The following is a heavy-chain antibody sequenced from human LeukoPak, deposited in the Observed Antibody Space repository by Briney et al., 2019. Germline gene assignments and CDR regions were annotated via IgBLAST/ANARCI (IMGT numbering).Heavy chain of an antibody. V-gene: IGHV1-18*04. CDR2: ISAYNGNT. CDR1: GYTFTSYG. J-gene: IGHJ4*02. CDR3: ARGRDVLLWFGEPKPPDY. D-gene: IGHD3-10*01. Sequence: ASVKVSCKASGYTFTSYGISWVRQAPGQGLEWMGWISAYNGNTNYAQKLQGRVTMTTDTSTSTAYMELRSLRSDDTAVYYCARGRDVLLWFGEPKPPDYWGQGTLVTVPS.